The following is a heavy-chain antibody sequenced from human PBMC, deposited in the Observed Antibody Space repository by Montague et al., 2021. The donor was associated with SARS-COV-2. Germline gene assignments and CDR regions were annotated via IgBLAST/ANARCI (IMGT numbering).Heavy chain of an antibody. J-gene: IGHJ4*02. CDR1: GFTFSSYS. CDR2: ISYDGSNK. D-gene: IGHD4-17*01. CDR3: ARDDPMTTNDY. V-gene: IGHV3-30*03. Sequence: SLRLSYAASGFTFSSYSMNWVRQAPGKGLEWVAVISYDGSNKYYADSVKGRFTISRDNSKNTLYLQMNSLRAEDTAVYYCARDDPMTTNDYWGQGTLVTVSS.